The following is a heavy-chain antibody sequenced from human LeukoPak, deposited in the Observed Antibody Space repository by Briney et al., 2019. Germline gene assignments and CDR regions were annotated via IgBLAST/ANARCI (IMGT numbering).Heavy chain of an antibody. CDR3: ARGSGQTVRQWLVLYYYYGMDV. Sequence: ASVKVSCKASGYTFTSYDINWVRQATGQGLEWVGWMNPNSGNTGYAQKFQGRVTMTRNTSISTAYMELSSLRSEDTAVYYCARGSGQTVRQWLVLYYYYGMDVWGQGTTVTVSS. CDR1: GYTFTSYD. V-gene: IGHV1-8*01. J-gene: IGHJ6*02. D-gene: IGHD6-19*01. CDR2: MNPNSGNT.